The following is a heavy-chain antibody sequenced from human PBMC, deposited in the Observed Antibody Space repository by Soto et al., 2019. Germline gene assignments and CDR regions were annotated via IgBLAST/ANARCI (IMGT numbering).Heavy chain of an antibody. Sequence: GGSLRLSCAASGFTFSSYSMNWVRQAPGKGLEWVSYISSSSSTIYYADSVKGRFTISRDNAKNSLYLQMNSLRDEDTAVYYCARDTRTREYYYYGMDVWGQGTTVTVS. CDR1: GFTFSSYS. V-gene: IGHV3-48*02. D-gene: IGHD2-2*01. CDR3: ARDTRTREYYYYGMDV. J-gene: IGHJ6*02. CDR2: ISSSSSTI.